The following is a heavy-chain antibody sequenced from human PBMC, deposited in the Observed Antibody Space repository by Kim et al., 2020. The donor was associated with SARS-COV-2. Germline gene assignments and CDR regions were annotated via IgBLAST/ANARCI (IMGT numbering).Heavy chain of an antibody. J-gene: IGHJ4*02. CDR3: ARARDYNFDY. D-gene: IGHD4-4*01. Sequence: YISYADSVKGRFTISRDNAKNSLYLQMNSLRAEDTAVYYCARARDYNFDYWGQGTLVTVSS. V-gene: IGHV3-21*01. CDR2: YI.